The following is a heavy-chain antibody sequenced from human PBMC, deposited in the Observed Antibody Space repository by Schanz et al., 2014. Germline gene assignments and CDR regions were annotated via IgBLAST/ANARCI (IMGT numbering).Heavy chain of an antibody. V-gene: IGHV3-23*04. J-gene: IGHJ3*02. CDR3: AKGRFGELSAFDI. CDR1: GFTFSSYA. D-gene: IGHD3-10*01. Sequence: EVQLVESGGGLIQPGGSLRLSCAASGFTFSSYAMTWVRQIPGKGLEWVSAISASGGTTYYADSVKGRFTISRDNSENTLYLQMSSLRAEDTAVYYCAKGRFGELSAFDIWGQGTMVTVSS. CDR2: ISASGGTT.